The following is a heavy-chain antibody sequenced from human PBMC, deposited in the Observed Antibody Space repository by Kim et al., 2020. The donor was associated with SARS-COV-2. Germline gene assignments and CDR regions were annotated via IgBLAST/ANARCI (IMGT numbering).Heavy chain of an antibody. CDR1: GYTFTSYA. D-gene: IGHD2-2*01. CDR2: INAGNGNT. CDR3: ARSQVRIVVVPAAGPPGY. J-gene: IGHJ4*01. Sequence: ASVKVSCKASGYTFTSYAMHWVRQAPGQRLEWMGWINAGNGNTKYSQKFQGRVTITRDTSASTAYMELSSLRSEETAVYYCARSQVRIVVVPAAGPPGYWGHGTLVTVSS. V-gene: IGHV1-3*01.